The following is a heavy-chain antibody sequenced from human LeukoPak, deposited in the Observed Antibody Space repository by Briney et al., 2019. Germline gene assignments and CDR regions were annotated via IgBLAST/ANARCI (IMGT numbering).Heavy chain of an antibody. V-gene: IGHV3-23*01. CDR2: ISGGGATS. Sequence: GGSLRLSCAASGFTFNTYAMSWVRQPPGKGLEWVSAISGGGATSYYAASVEGRFTISRDNSKNTLYLQMNSLRAEDTAIYYCAKDGSSGIAATADAFDIWGQGTMVTVFS. CDR1: GFTFNTYA. J-gene: IGHJ3*02. D-gene: IGHD6-13*01. CDR3: AKDGSSGIAATADAFDI.